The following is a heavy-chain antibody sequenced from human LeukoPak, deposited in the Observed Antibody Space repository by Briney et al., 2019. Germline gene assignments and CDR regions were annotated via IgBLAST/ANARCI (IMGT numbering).Heavy chain of an antibody. CDR2: IIPIFGIA. V-gene: IGHV1-69*04. J-gene: IGHJ4*02. D-gene: IGHD3-16*01. Sequence: SVKVSCKASGGTFSSYAISWVRQAPGQGLEWMGRIIPIFGIANYAQKFQGRVTITADKSTSTAYMELSSLRSEDTAVYYCARELVKKGNDPNMGFNYWGQGTLVTVSS. CDR1: GGTFSSYA. CDR3: ARELVKKGNDPNMGFNY.